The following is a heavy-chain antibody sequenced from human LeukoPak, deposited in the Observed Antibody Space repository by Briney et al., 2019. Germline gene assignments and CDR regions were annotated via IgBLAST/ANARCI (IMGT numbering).Heavy chain of an antibody. CDR3: ARDLRGYQLLMGYWFDP. Sequence: GGSLRLSCAASGFTFSSYSMNWVRQAPGKGLEWVSYISSSGSTIYYADSVKGRFTISRDNAKNSLYLQMNSLRAEDTAVYYCARDLRGYQLLMGYWFDPWGQGTLVTVSS. V-gene: IGHV3-48*01. CDR1: GFTFSSYS. D-gene: IGHD2-2*01. CDR2: ISSSGSTI. J-gene: IGHJ5*02.